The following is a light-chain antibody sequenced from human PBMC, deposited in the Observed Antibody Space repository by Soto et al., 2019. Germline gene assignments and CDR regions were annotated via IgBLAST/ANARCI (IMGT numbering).Light chain of an antibody. CDR2: EVS. J-gene: IGLJ1*01. Sequence: QAVVTQPASVSGSPGQSITISCTGTSSDVGGYNYVSWYQQHPGKAPKLMIYEVSNRPSGFSNRFSGSKSGNTASLTISGLQAEDEADYYCSSYTSSSTLYVFGTGTKLTVL. CDR3: SSYTSSSTLYV. V-gene: IGLV2-14*01. CDR1: SSDVGGYNY.